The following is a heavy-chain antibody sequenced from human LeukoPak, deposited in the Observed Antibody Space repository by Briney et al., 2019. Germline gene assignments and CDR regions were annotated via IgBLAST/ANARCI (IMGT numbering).Heavy chain of an antibody. CDR2: IYYSGST. J-gene: IGHJ4*02. V-gene: IGHV4-39*02. D-gene: IGHD6-19*01. CDR3: ARERGGWINFDY. CDR1: GGSISSSSYY. Sequence: SETLSLTCTVSGGSISSSSYYWGWIRQPPGKGLEWIGSIYYSGSTYYNPSLKSRVTISVDTSKNQFSLKLSSVTAADTAVYYCARERGGWINFDYWGQGTLVTVSS.